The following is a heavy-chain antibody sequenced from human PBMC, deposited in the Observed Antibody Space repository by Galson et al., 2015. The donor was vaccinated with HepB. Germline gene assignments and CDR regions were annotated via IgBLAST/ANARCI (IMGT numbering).Heavy chain of an antibody. CDR3: AKEGEVVPFSFDY. CDR2: ISGSDGST. Sequence: SLRLSCAASRFTFSSYAMSWVRQAPGKGLEWVSAISGSDGSTYYADSVKGRFTISRDNSKNTLYLQMNSLRAEDTAVYYCAKEGEVVPFSFDYWGQGTLVTVSS. D-gene: IGHD2-21*01. CDR1: RFTFSSYA. V-gene: IGHV3-23*01. J-gene: IGHJ4*02.